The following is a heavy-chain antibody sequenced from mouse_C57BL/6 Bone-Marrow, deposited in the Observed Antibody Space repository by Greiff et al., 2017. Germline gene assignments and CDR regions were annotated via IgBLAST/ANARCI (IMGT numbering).Heavy chain of an antibody. J-gene: IGHJ4*01. Sequence: EVQVVESGGGLVQPGGSLKLSCAASGFTFSDYGMAWVRQAPRKGPEWVAFISNLAYSIYYADTVTGRFTLPRENAKNTLYLEMSSLRSEDTAMYYCARGYYAMDYWGQGTSVTVSS. CDR1: GFTFSDYG. V-gene: IGHV5-15*01. CDR2: ISNLAYSI. CDR3: ARGYYAMDY.